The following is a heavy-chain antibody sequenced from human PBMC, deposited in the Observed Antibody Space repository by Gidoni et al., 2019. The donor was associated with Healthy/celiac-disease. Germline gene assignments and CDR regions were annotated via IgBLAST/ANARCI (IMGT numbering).Heavy chain of an antibody. CDR1: GGSFSGYY. D-gene: IGHD3-22*01. CDR2: INYDGST. Sequence: QVQLQQWGAGLLKPSETLSLTCAVYGGSFSGYYWSWIRQPPGRGLEWITEINYDGSTNYNASLKSRVTISVDTSKNQFSLNLSSVTAADTAVYYCARGPYYDSSGYLSTWGPGTLVTVSS. V-gene: IGHV4-34*01. CDR3: ARGPYYDSSGYLST. J-gene: IGHJ5*01.